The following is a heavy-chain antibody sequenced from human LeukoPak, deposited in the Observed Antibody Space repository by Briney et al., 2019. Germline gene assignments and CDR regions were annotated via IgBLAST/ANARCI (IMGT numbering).Heavy chain of an antibody. Sequence: PGGSLRLSCAASGFTFTAYGMQWVRQAPGKGLEWVAFVRYNGNDKYYADSVKGRFTISRDNSKNTVDLQMDSLRAEDTAVYYCARGGYSYGSPENPSPSYWGQGTLVTVSS. CDR2: VRYNGNDK. D-gene: IGHD5-18*01. J-gene: IGHJ4*02. V-gene: IGHV3-30*02. CDR3: ARGGYSYGSPENPSPSY. CDR1: GFTFTAYG.